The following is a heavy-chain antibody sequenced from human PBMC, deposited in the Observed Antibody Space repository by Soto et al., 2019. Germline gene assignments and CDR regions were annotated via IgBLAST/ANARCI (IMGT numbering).Heavy chain of an antibody. CDR1: ASAFAVYT. CDR3: SRAKGTCGRWFGX. V-gene: IGHV1-18*04. J-gene: IGHJ5*01. Sequence: AFVRVSCAASASAFAVYTINWVRQAPGQGLELMGGISTFNGNTKYAWNFEGRVTITTNTSTTTAYMELTSITFDDTAVYFCSRAKGTCGRWFGXWGQVTLVTISX. CDR2: ISTFNGNT. D-gene: IGHD2-21*01.